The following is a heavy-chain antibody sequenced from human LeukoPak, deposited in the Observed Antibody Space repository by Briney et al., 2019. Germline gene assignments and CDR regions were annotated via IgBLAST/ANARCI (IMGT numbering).Heavy chain of an antibody. D-gene: IGHD2-2*01. V-gene: IGHV4-38-2*02. Sequence: SETLSLTCTVSGYSISSGYYWGWIRQPPGKGLEWIGEINHSGSTNYNPSLKSRVTISVDTSKNQFSLKPSSVTAADTAVYYCAGLLGYCSSTSCYYFDYWGQGTLVTVSS. CDR1: GYSISSGYY. CDR3: AGLLGYCSSTSCYYFDY. J-gene: IGHJ4*02. CDR2: INHSGST.